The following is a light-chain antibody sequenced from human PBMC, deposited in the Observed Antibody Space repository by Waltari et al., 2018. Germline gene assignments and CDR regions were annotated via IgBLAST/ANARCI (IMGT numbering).Light chain of an antibody. CDR3: SSWDDILRAVL. Sequence: QTVLTQAPSASGTPGQTVNISCSGSSSNFGNNLVWWYQQLPGKAPTVLIYRDTMRPSGVPERFSASRSDTSASLAVHGLRSEDEGDYYCSSWDDILRAVLFGGGTKLTVL. J-gene: IGLJ2*01. CDR1: SSNFGNNL. CDR2: RDT. V-gene: IGLV1-47*01.